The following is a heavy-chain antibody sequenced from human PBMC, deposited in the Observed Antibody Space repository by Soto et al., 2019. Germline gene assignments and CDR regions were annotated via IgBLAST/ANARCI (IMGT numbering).Heavy chain of an antibody. D-gene: IGHD1-26*01. J-gene: IGHJ4*02. V-gene: IGHV4-59*01. CDR3: ARTPASIVGATGYFDY. CDR1: GGSISSYY. CDR2: IYYSGGT. Sequence: SETLSLTCTVSGGSISSYYWSWIRQPPGKGLEWIGYIYYSGGTNYNPSLKSRVTISVDTSKNQFSLKLSSVTAADTAVYYCARTPASIVGATGYFDYWGQGTLVTVSS.